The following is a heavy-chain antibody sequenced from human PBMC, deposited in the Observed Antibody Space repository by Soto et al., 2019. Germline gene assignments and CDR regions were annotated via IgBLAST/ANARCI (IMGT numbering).Heavy chain of an antibody. CDR3: AVARITIFGVVILRGYDY. CDR2: IIPIFGTA. CDR1: GGTFSSYA. Sequence: QVQLVQSGAEVKKPGSSVKVSCKASGGTFSSYAISWVRQAPGQGLEWMGGIIPIFGTANYAQKFQGRVTITAYKSTSTAYMELSSLRSEDTAVYYCAVARITIFGVVILRGYDYWGQGTLVTVSS. D-gene: IGHD3-3*01. V-gene: IGHV1-69*06. J-gene: IGHJ4*02.